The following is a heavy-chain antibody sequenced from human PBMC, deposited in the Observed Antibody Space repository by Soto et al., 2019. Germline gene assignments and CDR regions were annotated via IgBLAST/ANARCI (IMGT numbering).Heavy chain of an antibody. Sequence: PSETLSLTCSVSGASIRSYYWHWIRQPPGKGLEWIGYVYTSDDTRYSASLKSRVTISVDTSKRQFYLRLNSVTAADTAGDYWGRSAGHPGHFFFYNGMDVWCPATTLPVSS. D-gene: IGHD3-10*01. J-gene: IGHJ6*02. CDR2: VYTSDDT. CDR3: GRSAGHPGHFFFYNGMDV. CDR1: GASIRSYY. V-gene: IGHV4-59*03.